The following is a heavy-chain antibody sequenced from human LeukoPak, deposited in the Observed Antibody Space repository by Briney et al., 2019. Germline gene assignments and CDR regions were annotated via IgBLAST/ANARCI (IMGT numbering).Heavy chain of an antibody. CDR1: GGSISSSSYY. V-gene: IGHV4-39*07. CDR2: IYYSGST. Sequence: SETLSLTCTVSGGSISSSSYYWGWIRQPPGKGLEWIGSIYYSGSTYYNPSLKSRVTISVDTSKNQFSLKLSSVTAADTAVYYCARDETTYYYDSSGPPNAFDIWGQGTMVTVSS. CDR3: ARDETTYYYDSSGPPNAFDI. J-gene: IGHJ3*02. D-gene: IGHD3-22*01.